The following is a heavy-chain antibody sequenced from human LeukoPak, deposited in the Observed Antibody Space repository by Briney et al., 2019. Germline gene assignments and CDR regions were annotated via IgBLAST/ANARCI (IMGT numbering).Heavy chain of an antibody. CDR1: GGSISSYY. J-gene: IGHJ1*01. V-gene: IGHV4-59*01. Sequence: PSETLSLTCTVSGGSISSYYWSWIRQPPGKGLEWIGYIYYSGSTNYNPSLKNRVTISVDTSKNQFSLKLSSVTAADTAVHYCARVSGGNSGEYFQHWGQGTLVTVSS. D-gene: IGHD4-23*01. CDR3: ARVSGGNSGEYFQH. CDR2: IYYSGST.